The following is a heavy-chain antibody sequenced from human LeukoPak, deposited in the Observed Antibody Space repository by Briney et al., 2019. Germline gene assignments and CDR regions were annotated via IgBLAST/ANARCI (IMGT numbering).Heavy chain of an antibody. D-gene: IGHD2-15*01. CDR2: IYWNDDK. V-gene: IGHV2-5*01. J-gene: IGHJ4*02. Sequence: SGPTLVKPTQTLTLTCTFSRFSLRTRGVGVGWIRQPPGKALEWLSLIYWNDDKRYTPSLKSRLTITKDTSKNQVVLTMTNMDPVDTATYYCAHRYCSGGSCYHFDYWGQGTLVTVSS. CDR3: AHRYCSGGSCYHFDY. CDR1: RFSLRTRGVG.